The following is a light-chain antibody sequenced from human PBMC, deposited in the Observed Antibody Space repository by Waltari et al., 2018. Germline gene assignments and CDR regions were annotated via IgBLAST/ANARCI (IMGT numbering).Light chain of an antibody. Sequence: QSALPQPRSVSGSPGQSVTISCTGTSSDVGVYNYVPWYQQHPGKAPKLMIYDVSKRPSGVPDRFSGSKSGNTASLTISGLQAEDEADYYCCSYAGSYTRVFGGGTKLTVL. CDR2: DVS. CDR1: SSDVGVYNY. V-gene: IGLV2-11*01. J-gene: IGLJ3*02. CDR3: CSYAGSYTRV.